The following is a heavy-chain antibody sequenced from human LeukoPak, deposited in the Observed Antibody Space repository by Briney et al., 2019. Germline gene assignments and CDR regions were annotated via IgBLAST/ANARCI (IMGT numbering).Heavy chain of an antibody. CDR1: GGTFSSYA. D-gene: IGHD6-13*01. V-gene: IGHV1-69*05. Sequence: SVKVSCKASGGTFSSYAISWVRQAPGQGLEWMGGIIPIFGTANYAQKFQGRVTMTRDTTISTAYMELSRLRSDDTAVYYCARVRVTLPLVRYYYGMDVWGQGTTVTVSS. CDR2: IIPIFGTA. J-gene: IGHJ6*02. CDR3: ARVRVTLPLVRYYYGMDV.